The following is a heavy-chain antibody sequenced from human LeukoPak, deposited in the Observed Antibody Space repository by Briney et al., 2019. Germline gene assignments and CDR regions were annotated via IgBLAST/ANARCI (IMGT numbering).Heavy chain of an antibody. CDR3: AIPTGFDY. CDR2: ISGSGGTT. Sequence: GGSLRLSCAASGFTFSSFAMNWVRQAPGKGLEWVSGISGSGGTTYYADSVKGRFTISRDNSKNTLYLQMNSLRAEDTAVYYCAIPTGFDYWGQGALVTVSS. V-gene: IGHV3-23*01. J-gene: IGHJ4*02. CDR1: GFTFSSFA. D-gene: IGHD4-17*01.